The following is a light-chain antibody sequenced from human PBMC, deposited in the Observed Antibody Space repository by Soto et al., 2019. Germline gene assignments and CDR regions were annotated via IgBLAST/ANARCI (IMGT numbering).Light chain of an antibody. V-gene: IGKV1-5*01. Sequence: QMTQSPSTLSSSIGDSVTMTCRASQSISFWLAWYQQKPGKAPKVLIYDASSLESGVQSRFSGSRSGTEFTLTIRSLQPDDFATYYCKQYYNFPTFGQGTRLEIK. J-gene: IGKJ5*01. CDR1: QSISFW. CDR3: KQYYNFPT. CDR2: DAS.